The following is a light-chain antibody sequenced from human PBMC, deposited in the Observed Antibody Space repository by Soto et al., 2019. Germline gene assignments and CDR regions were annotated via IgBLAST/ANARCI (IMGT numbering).Light chain of an antibody. CDR2: DAS. V-gene: IGKV3-11*01. CDR3: QQRTNWPPLT. Sequence: EIVLTQSPATLSLSPGERATLSCRASQSVSSYLAWYQQKPCQAPRLLIYDASNRATGIPARFSGSGSGTDFPLPISSLQPDDFAVYYCQQRTNWPPLTFGQATRLE. J-gene: IGKJ5*01. CDR1: QSVSSY.